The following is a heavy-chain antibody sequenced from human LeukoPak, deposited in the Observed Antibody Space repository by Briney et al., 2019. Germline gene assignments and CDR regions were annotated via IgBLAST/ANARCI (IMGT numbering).Heavy chain of an antibody. CDR3: ATAMVRGVGLDY. CDR1: GYTLTELS. D-gene: IGHD3-10*01. Sequence: ASVKVSCKVSGYTLTELSMHWVRQAPGKGLEWMGGFDPEDGETIYVQKFQGRVTMTEDTSTDTAYMELSSLRSEDTAVYYCATAMVRGVGLDYWGQGTLVTVSS. CDR2: FDPEDGET. J-gene: IGHJ4*02. V-gene: IGHV1-24*01.